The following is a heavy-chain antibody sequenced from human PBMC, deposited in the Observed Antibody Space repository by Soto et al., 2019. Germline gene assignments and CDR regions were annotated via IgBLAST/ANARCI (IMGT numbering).Heavy chain of an antibody. D-gene: IGHD1-7*01. Sequence: PGGSLRLSCAASGFTFSSYDMHWVRQATGKGLEWVSAIGTAGDTYYPGSVKGRFTISRENAKNSLYLQMNSLRAGDTAVYYCARGNWNYQSYNWFDPWGLGTLVTVSS. CDR2: IGTAGDT. CDR1: GFTFSSYD. V-gene: IGHV3-13*01. J-gene: IGHJ5*02. CDR3: ARGNWNYQSYNWFDP.